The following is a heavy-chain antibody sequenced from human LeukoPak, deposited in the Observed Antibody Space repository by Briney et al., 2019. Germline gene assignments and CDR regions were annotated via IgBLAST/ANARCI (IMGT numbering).Heavy chain of an antibody. V-gene: IGHV1-69*13. CDR2: IIPIFGTA. Sequence: SVKVSCKASGGTFSSYAISRVRQAPGQGLEWMGGIIPIFGTANYAQKFQGRVTITADESTSTAYMELSSLRSEDTAVYYCARTYCSSTSCYWFDPWGQGTLVTVSS. D-gene: IGHD2-2*01. CDR3: ARTYCSSTSCYWFDP. J-gene: IGHJ5*02. CDR1: GGTFSSYA.